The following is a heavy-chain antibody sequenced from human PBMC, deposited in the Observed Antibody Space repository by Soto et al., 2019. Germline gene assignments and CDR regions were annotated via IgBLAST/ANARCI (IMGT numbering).Heavy chain of an antibody. D-gene: IGHD3-10*02. CDR2: MHSNSGDT. CDR1: GYTFINYG. Sequence: QVQLVQSGAEVKKPGASVKVSCKASGYTFINYGIIWVRQATGQGLEWMGWMHSNSGDTVYAQKFQGRVTMTRNTAISTAYLELSSLTSEDTAVYYCVRAECVSSTCLGIICVDPWGQGTLVIVSS. V-gene: IGHV1-8*01. CDR3: VRAECVSSTCLGIICVDP. J-gene: IGHJ5*02.